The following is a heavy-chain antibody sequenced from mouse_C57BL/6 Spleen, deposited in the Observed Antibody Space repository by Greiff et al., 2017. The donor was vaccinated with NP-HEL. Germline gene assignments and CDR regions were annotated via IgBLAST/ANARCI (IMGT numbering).Heavy chain of an antibody. D-gene: IGHD2-5*01. V-gene: IGHV1-76*01. CDR2: IYPGSGNT. Sequence: VQLQQSGAELVRPGASVKLSCKASGYTFTDYYINWVKQRPGQGLEWIARIYPGSGNTYYNEKFKGKATLTAEKSSSTAYMQLSSLTSEDYAVYVCARSNHYDAMDYWGQGTSVTVSS. CDR3: ARSNHYDAMDY. J-gene: IGHJ4*01. CDR1: GYTFTDYY.